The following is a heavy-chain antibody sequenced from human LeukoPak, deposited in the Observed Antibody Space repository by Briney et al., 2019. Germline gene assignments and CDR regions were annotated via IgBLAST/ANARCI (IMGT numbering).Heavy chain of an antibody. Sequence: ASAKVSCKASGYTFNRHGISWARQAPGQGLEWMGWISAYNGDTKYSQKFQGRVTLTIDTSTSTAYMELRSLTSDDTAMYYCARDPSNTSGWYIYFDYWGQGTLVTVSS. V-gene: IGHV1-18*01. CDR2: ISAYNGDT. CDR3: ARDPSNTSGWYIYFDY. J-gene: IGHJ4*02. D-gene: IGHD6-19*01. CDR1: GYTFNRHG.